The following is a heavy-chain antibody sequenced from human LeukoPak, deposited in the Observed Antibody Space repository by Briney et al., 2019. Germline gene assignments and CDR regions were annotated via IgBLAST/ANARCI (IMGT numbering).Heavy chain of an antibody. CDR2: IYYSGST. Sequence: SETLSLTCTVSGGSISSSSYYWGWIRQPPGKGLEWIGSIYYSGSTYYNPSLKSRVTISVDTSKNQFSLKLSSVTAADTAVYYCASRAYYYDSSGSNDYWGQGTLVTVSS. CDR3: ASRAYYYDSSGSNDY. V-gene: IGHV4-39*01. CDR1: GGSISSSSYY. J-gene: IGHJ4*02. D-gene: IGHD3-22*01.